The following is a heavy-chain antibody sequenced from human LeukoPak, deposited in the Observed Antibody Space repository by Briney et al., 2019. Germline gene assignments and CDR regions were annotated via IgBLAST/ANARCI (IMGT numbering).Heavy chain of an antibody. CDR2: INHSGST. D-gene: IGHD2-2*02. CDR1: GGSFSGYY. V-gene: IGHV4-34*01. J-gene: IGHJ6*03. CDR3: ARSTSAAIRKGYYYYYMDV. Sequence: SETLSLTCAVYGGSFSGYYWSWIRQPPGKGLEWIGEINHSGSTNYNPSLKSRVTISVDTSKNQFSLKLSSVTAADTAVYYCARSTSAAIRKGYYYYYMDVWGKGTTVTVSS.